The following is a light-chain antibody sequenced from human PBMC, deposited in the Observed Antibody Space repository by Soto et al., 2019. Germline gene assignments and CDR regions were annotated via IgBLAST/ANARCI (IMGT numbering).Light chain of an antibody. CDR1: QSISSW. J-gene: IGKJ1*01. Sequence: DIQITQSPSTLSASVGDRVTITCRASQSISSWLAWYQQKPGKAPKLLIYKASSLESGVPSRFSGSGSGTEFTLTISSLQPDDFATYYCQQYNSWTFGQGTKVELK. CDR2: KAS. V-gene: IGKV1-5*03. CDR3: QQYNSWT.